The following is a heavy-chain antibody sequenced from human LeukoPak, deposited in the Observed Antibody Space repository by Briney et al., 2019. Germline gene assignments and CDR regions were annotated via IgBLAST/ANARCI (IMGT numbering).Heavy chain of an antibody. J-gene: IGHJ6*03. D-gene: IGHD2-15*01. V-gene: IGHV4-39*07. CDR3: AREASRYCSGGSCYELPHYYYYMDV. CDR1: GDSISSRSYY. CDR2: IYISESS. Sequence: SETLSLTCTVSGDSISSRSYYWGWVRQPPGKGLEWIGNIYISESSYHNPSLKGRVTISADTSKNQFSLKLSSVTAADTAVYYCAREASRYCSGGSCYELPHYYYYMDVWGKGTTVTVSS.